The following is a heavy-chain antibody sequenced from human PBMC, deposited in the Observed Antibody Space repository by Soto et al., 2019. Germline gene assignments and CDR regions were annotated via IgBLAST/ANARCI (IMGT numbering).Heavy chain of an antibody. CDR3: ARGPIVLMVYAIPTLTTYGMDV. V-gene: IGHV4-34*01. J-gene: IGHJ6*02. CDR1: GGSFSGYY. Sequence: SETLSLTCAVYGGSFSGYYWSWIRQPPGKGLEWIGEINHSGSTNYNPSLKSRVTISVDTSKNQFSLKLSSVTAADTAVYYCARGPIVLMVYAIPTLTTYGMDVWGQGTTVTVS. CDR2: INHSGST. D-gene: IGHD2-8*01.